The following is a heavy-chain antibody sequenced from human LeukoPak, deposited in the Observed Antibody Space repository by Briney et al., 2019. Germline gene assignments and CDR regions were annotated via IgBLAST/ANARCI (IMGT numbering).Heavy chain of an antibody. CDR2: ISGSDDGT. V-gene: IGHV3-23*01. CDR3: AKRGPIYSSTPGNYFDY. CDR1: GFTFRNCG. Sequence: PGGSLRLSCVASGFTFRNCGMTWVRQAPGKGLEWVSTISGSDDGTYYADSVRGRFTISRDNSKNTLYLQMKVLRDEDTATYYCAKRGPIYSSTPGNYFDYWGQGTLVTVSS. D-gene: IGHD3-10*01. J-gene: IGHJ4*02.